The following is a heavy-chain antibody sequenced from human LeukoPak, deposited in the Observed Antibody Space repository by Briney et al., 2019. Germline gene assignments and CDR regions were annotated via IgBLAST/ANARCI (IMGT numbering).Heavy chain of an antibody. D-gene: IGHD3-3*01. Sequence: SVKVSCKASGGTFSSYAISWVRQAPGQGLEWMGRIIAILGIANYAHKFQGRVTITADKSTSTAYMELSSLRSEDTAVYYCARDGVGDAFDIWGQGTMVTVSS. CDR1: GGTFSSYA. CDR2: IIAILGIA. CDR3: ARDGVGDAFDI. V-gene: IGHV1-69*04. J-gene: IGHJ3*02.